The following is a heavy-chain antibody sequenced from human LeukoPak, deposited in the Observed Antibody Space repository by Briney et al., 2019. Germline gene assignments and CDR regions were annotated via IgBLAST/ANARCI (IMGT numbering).Heavy chain of an antibody. CDR1: GYSFTSYW. J-gene: IGHJ4*02. D-gene: IGHD5-18*01. Sequence: GESLKISCKASGYSFTSYWIGGVRQRPGKGLEWMGIIDPSDSETRYTPSSQGQVTISVDKSLTTAYLQWSSLKASDTAMYFCARQTAMGRSGDYWGQGTLVTVSS. CDR2: IDPSDSET. CDR3: ARQTAMGRSGDY. V-gene: IGHV5-51*01.